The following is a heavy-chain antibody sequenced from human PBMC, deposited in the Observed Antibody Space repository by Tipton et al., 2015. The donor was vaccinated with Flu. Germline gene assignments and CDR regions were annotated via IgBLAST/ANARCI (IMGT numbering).Heavy chain of an antibody. CDR2: TYYCGST. J-gene: IGHJ6*02. CDR3: SRLTAYRRYSYCGMDV. D-gene: IGHD4-11*01. V-gene: IGHV4-59*07. Sequence: TLSLTCTVSGGSISSYYWSWIRQPPGKGLEWIGFTYYCGSTNYNPFLKSRFPISVDTSKNQFSLKLSFVTVADTDVYFCSRLTAYRRYSYCGMDVWGQGNTVTVS. CDR1: GGSISSYY.